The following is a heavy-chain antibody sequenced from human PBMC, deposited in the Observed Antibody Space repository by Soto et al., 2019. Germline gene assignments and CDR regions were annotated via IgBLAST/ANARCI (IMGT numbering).Heavy chain of an antibody. CDR1: CGSMSSYY. Sequence: SETLSLTCTVSCGSMSSYYWTWIRQPAGKGLEWIGRVYSSGGTHYNPSLKSRVTISLDTSKNQFSLRLLSVTDADTAVYYCARGQRFSDWFDPWGQGTWVTV. J-gene: IGHJ5*02. V-gene: IGHV4-4*07. CDR2: VYSSGGT. CDR3: ARGQRFSDWFDP. D-gene: IGHD3-3*01.